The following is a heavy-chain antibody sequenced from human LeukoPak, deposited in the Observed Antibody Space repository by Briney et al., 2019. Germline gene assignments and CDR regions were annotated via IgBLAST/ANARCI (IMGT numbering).Heavy chain of an antibody. J-gene: IGHJ3*02. D-gene: IGHD2-2*01. V-gene: IGHV4-30-4*01. CDR3: AREWVPAVMYGDDAFNI. Sequence: SETLSLTCTVSGGSISSGDYYWSWIRQPPGKGLEWIGYIYYSGSTYYNPSLKSRVTISVDTSKNQFSLKLSSVTAADTAVYYCAREWVPAVMYGDDAFNIWGQGTMVTVSS. CDR2: IYYSGST. CDR1: GGSISSGDYY.